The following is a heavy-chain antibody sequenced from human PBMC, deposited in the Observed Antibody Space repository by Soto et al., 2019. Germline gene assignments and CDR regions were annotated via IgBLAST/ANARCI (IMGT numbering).Heavy chain of an antibody. CDR2: ISWNSGSI. J-gene: IGHJ4*02. V-gene: IGHV3-9*01. CDR3: AKGGRQWLVTSDFNY. Sequence: PGGSLRLSCAASGFTFDDYAMHWVRQAPGKGLEWVSGISWNSGSIGYADSVKGRFTISRDNAKNTVSLEMTSLRAEDTAVYYCAKGGRQWLVTSDFNYWGQGALVTVSS. CDR1: GFTFDDYA. D-gene: IGHD6-19*01.